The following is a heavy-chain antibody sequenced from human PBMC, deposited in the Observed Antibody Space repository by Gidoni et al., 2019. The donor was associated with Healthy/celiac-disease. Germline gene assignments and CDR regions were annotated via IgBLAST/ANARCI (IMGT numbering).Heavy chain of an antibody. Sequence: GSTYYANSVKGRFTISRDNSKNTLYLQMGSLRAEDMAVYYCARGSEYYDFGSGRSYYYYYMDVWGKGTTVTVSS. CDR3: ARGSEYYDFGSGRSYYYYYMDV. CDR2: GST. D-gene: IGHD3-3*01. V-gene: IGHV3-64*01. J-gene: IGHJ6*03.